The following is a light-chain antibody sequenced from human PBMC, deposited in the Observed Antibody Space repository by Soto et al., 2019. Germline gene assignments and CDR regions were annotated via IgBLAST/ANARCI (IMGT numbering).Light chain of an antibody. CDR2: AAS. Sequence: DLQMTQSPSSVSASVGDRVTITCRASHDINRWLVWYQQKPGKAPKLLIYAASSLQSGVPSRFSGSASGTHFTLTISSLQPEDFATYFCQQADSFPYTFGQGTKLEIK. V-gene: IGKV1-12*01. J-gene: IGKJ2*01. CDR1: HDINRW. CDR3: QQADSFPYT.